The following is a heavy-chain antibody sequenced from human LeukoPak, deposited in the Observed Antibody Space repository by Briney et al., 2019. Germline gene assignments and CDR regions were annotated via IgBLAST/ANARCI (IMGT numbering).Heavy chain of an antibody. J-gene: IGHJ3*02. CDR2: INPSGGST. D-gene: IGHD1-26*01. V-gene: IGHV1-46*01. CDR1: GFTFTSYY. Sequence: GGSLRLSCAASGFTFTSYYMHWVRQAPGQGLEWMGIINPSGGSTSYAQKFQGRVTMTRDTSTSTVYMELSSLRSEDTAVYYCARSRSYSAFDIWGQGTMVTVSS. CDR3: ARSRSYSAFDI.